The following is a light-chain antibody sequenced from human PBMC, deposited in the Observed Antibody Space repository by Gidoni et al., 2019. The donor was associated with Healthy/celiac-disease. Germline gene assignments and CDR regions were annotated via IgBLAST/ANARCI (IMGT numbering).Light chain of an antibody. CDR3: SSYTSSSTPWV. CDR1: SSAVGGSNY. CDR2: EVS. V-gene: IGLV2-14*01. Sequence: QSALTQPASVSGSPGQSIPISCTGTSSAVGGSNYVSWYQQHPGKAPKLMIYEVSNRHSGVSNRFSGSKSGNTASLTISGLQAEDEAYYYCSSYTSSSTPWVFGGGTKLTVL. J-gene: IGLJ3*02.